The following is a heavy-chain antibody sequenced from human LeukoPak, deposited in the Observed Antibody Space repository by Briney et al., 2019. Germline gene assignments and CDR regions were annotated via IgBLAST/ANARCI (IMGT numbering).Heavy chain of an antibody. CDR1: GFTFSSYA. D-gene: IGHD5-12*01. J-gene: IGHJ4*02. V-gene: IGHV3-23*01. CDR3: AKDPEGGYSGYFDY. CDR2: ISGSGDST. Sequence: GGSLRLSYAASGFTFSSYAMSWVRQAPGKGLEWVSAISGSGDSTYYADSVKGRFTISRDNSKNTLYLQMNSLRAEDTAVYYCAKDPEGGYSGYFDYWGQGTLVTVSS.